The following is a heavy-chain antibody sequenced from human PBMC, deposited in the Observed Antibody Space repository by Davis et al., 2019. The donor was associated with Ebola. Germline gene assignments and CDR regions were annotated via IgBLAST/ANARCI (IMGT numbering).Heavy chain of an antibody. D-gene: IGHD3-10*01. CDR1: GYTFTRHD. CDR2: MNPNSGDT. CDR3: ARGKDYYGSGIYDY. Sequence: ASVKVSCKASGYTFTRHDINWVRQATGQGLEWMGWMNPNSGDTGYAQKFQGRVTITRNTSISTTYMELSSLRSEDTAVYYCARGKDYYGSGIYDYWGQGTLVTVSS. V-gene: IGHV1-8*03. J-gene: IGHJ4*02.